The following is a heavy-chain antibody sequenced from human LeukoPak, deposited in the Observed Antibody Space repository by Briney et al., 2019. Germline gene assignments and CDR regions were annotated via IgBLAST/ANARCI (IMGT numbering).Heavy chain of an antibody. CDR1: GGSISSGVYS. CDR3: ARVGAIPL. CDR2: ISHSGST. Sequence: SETLSLTCAVSGGSISSGVYSWSCIRQPPGKGLEWIGYISHSGSTYYNPSLKSRVTISVDRSKNQFSLKLSSVTAADTAVYYCARVGAIPLWGQGTLVTVSS. V-gene: IGHV4-30-2*01. J-gene: IGHJ4*02. D-gene: IGHD1-26*01.